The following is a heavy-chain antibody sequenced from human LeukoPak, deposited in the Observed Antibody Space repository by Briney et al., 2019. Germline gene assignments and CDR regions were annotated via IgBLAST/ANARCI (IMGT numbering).Heavy chain of an antibody. Sequence: ASVKVSCMASGYTSTGYYMHWVRQAPGQGLEWMGWINPNSGGTNYAQKFQGRVTMTRDTSISTAYMELSRLRSDDTAVYYCAREYYDSSGTVDYWGQGTLVTVSS. J-gene: IGHJ4*02. CDR1: GYTSTGYY. D-gene: IGHD3-22*01. CDR2: INPNSGGT. CDR3: AREYYDSSGTVDY. V-gene: IGHV1-2*02.